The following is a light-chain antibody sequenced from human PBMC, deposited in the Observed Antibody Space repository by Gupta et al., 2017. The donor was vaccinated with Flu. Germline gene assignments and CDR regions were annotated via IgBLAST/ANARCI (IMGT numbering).Light chain of an antibody. J-gene: IGKJ5*01. V-gene: IGKV4-1*01. Sequence: SMGGSASISCKSSQSCCGGSKSKKYLAWYQQKPGQPPKLLIYWASTRGYGVPDRFSGGGSGTDFTLTISSQQAEDVAVYYCQQEDHTPITFGQGTQMDIK. CDR2: WAS. CDR1: QSCCGGSKSKKY. CDR3: QQEDHTPIT.